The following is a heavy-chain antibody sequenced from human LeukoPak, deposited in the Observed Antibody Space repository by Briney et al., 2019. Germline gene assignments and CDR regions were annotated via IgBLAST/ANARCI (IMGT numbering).Heavy chain of an antibody. V-gene: IGHV1-46*01. CDR3: ARVGASGP. D-gene: IGHD1-26*01. CDR2: INPSGGNT. CDR1: GYTFTSYG. Sequence: ASVKVSCKASGYTFTSYGISWVRQAPGQGLEWMGRINPSGGNTSYAQKFQGRVTMTRDMSTSTVYMELSSLRSEDTAVYYCARVGASGPWGQGTLVTVSS. J-gene: IGHJ5*02.